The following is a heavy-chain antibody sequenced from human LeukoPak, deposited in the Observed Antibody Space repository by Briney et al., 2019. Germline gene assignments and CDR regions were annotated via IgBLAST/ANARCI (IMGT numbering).Heavy chain of an antibody. V-gene: IGHV4-4*07. Sequence: SETLSLTCTVSGGSMNSYYWSWIRQPAGKGVEWIGRIYGSGTTLYNPSLESRVTMSVDMSKKQFSLKLTSVTAADTAVYYCARDRNGNGATYFSYWGQGILVTVSS. CDR3: ARDRNGNGATYFSY. CDR1: GGSMNSYY. J-gene: IGHJ4*02. CDR2: IYGSGTT. D-gene: IGHD4/OR15-4a*01.